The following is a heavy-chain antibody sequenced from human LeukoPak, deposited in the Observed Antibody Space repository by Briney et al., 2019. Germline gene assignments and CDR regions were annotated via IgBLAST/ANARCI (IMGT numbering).Heavy chain of an antibody. Sequence: SETLSLTCTVSGGSISSYYWSWIRQPPGKGLEWIGYIYYSGSTNYNPSLKSRVTISVDTSKNQFSLKLSSVTAADTAVYYCARRGAHIVVVPAYFDYWGQGTLVTVSS. CDR1: GGSISSYY. V-gene: IGHV4-59*08. CDR2: IYYSGST. D-gene: IGHD2-2*01. J-gene: IGHJ4*02. CDR3: ARRGAHIVVVPAYFDY.